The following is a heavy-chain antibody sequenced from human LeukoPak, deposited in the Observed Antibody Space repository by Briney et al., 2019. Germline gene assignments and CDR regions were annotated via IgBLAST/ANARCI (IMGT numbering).Heavy chain of an antibody. CDR2: IYSGGST. CDR1: GIIVSNNY. D-gene: IGHD6-13*01. V-gene: IGHV3-53*01. Sequence: GGSLRLSCAASGIIVSNNYMSWVRQAPGRGLEWVSVIYSGGSTYYADSVKGRFTISRDNSKNTLYLQMNSLRAEDTAVYYCVKVPYSSSSNFDYWGQGTLVTVSS. CDR3: VKVPYSSSSNFDY. J-gene: IGHJ4*02.